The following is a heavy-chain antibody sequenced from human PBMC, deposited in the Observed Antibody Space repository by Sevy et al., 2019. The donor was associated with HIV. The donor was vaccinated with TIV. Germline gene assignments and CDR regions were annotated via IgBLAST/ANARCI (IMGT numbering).Heavy chain of an antibody. J-gene: IGHJ3*02. Sequence: GGSLRLSCAASGFSFSGYGMHWVRQAPGKGLEWVSYISSTSGSDIYYADSVKGRFTISRDNAKNSLYLQMNSLRAEDTAVYYCAREAIVSPDAFDIWGQGTMVTVSS. CDR2: ISSTSGSDI. CDR1: GFSFSGYG. D-gene: IGHD2-15*01. V-gene: IGHV3-21*05. CDR3: AREAIVSPDAFDI.